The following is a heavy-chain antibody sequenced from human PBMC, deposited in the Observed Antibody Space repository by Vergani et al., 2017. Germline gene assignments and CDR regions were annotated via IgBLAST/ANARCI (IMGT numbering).Heavy chain of an antibody. CDR1: GFTFGDYA. CDR3: TRAYSGYDWLYYYYYMDV. D-gene: IGHD5-12*01. J-gene: IGHJ6*03. V-gene: IGHV3-49*03. CDR2: IRSKAYGGTT. Sequence: VQLVESGGGVVQPGRSLRLSCAASGFTFGDYAMSWFRQAPGKGLEWVGFIRSKAYGGTTEYAASVKGRFTISRDDSKSIAYLQMNSLKTEDTAVYYCTRAYSGYDWLYYYYYMDVWGKGTTVTVSS.